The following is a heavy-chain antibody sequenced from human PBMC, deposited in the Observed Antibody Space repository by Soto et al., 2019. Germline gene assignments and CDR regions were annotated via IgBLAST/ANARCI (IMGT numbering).Heavy chain of an antibody. V-gene: IGHV4-34*01. CDR3: AFTRVGEWVATTNWDYYYYGMDV. J-gene: IGHJ6*02. CDR2: INHSGST. Sequence: SETLSLTCAVYGGSFSGYYWSWIRQPPGKGLEWIGEINHSGSTNYNPSLKSRVTISVDTSKNQFSLKLSSVTAADTAVYYCAFTRVGEWVATTNWDYYYYGMDVWGQGTTVTVSS. D-gene: IGHD5-12*01. CDR1: GGSFSGYY.